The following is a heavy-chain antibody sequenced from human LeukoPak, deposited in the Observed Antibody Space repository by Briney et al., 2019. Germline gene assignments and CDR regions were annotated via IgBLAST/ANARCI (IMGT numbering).Heavy chain of an antibody. CDR3: ARDWNYGFDY. CDR2: IKVDGSER. CDR1: GFTFSKTW. V-gene: IGHV3-7*01. Sequence: PGGSLRLSCAASGFTFSKTWMSWVRQAPGKGLEWVANIKVDGSERYYVDSVKGRFTISRDNAKNSLCLQMNSLRAEDTAIYYCARDWNYGFDYWGQGTLVTVSS. J-gene: IGHJ4*02. D-gene: IGHD1-7*01.